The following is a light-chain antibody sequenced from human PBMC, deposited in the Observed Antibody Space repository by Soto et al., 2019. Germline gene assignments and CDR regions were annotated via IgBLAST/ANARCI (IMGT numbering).Light chain of an antibody. Sequence: HSALTQPPSASVSPGQSVTISCTGASSDIGGYNYVSWYQQHPGKAPKLMIYEVTKRPSGVPDRFSASRSGNTASLTVSGLQAEDEADYYCSSFTGSNNLYVFGTGTKV. J-gene: IGLJ1*01. CDR3: SSFTGSNNLYV. CDR1: SSDIGGYNY. CDR2: EVT. V-gene: IGLV2-8*01.